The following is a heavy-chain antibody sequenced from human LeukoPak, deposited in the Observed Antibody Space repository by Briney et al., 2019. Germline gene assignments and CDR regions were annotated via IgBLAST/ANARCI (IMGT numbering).Heavy chain of an antibody. CDR3: ARGQFYVAPGGHASYYFDR. Sequence: GGSLRLSSAASGFTFSSISMHWVRQAPDKGLEWVAVICFDGRREFYADSVRGRVTISRDNSHNMLFLEMNSLTTGDTAVYYCARGQFYVAPGGHASYYFDRWGQGALVTVSS. CDR2: ICFDGRRE. V-gene: IGHV3-33*01. J-gene: IGHJ4*02. CDR1: GFTFSSIS. D-gene: IGHD2/OR15-2a*01.